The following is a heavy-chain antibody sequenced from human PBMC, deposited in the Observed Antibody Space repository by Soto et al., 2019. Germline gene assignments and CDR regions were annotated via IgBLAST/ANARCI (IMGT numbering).Heavy chain of an antibody. CDR1: GFTFSSYS. CDR2: ISSSSSYI. D-gene: IGHD6-13*01. CDR3: ARDAPLKYSSSWYPDY. V-gene: IGHV3-21*01. Sequence: EVQLVESGGGLVKPGGSLRLSCAASGFTFSSYSMNWVRQAPGKGLEWVSSISSSSSYIYYADSVKGRFTISRDNAKNSLYLQMNSLRAEDTAVYYCARDAPLKYSSSWYPDYWGQGTLVTVSS. J-gene: IGHJ4*02.